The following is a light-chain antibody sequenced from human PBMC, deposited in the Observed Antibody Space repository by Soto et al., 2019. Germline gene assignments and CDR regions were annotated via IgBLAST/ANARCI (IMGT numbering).Light chain of an antibody. CDR2: GAS. V-gene: IGKV3-20*01. CDR3: QQYGSSPLT. J-gene: IGKJ4*01. CDR1: QSVSSSY. Sequence: ENVLTQSPGTLSLFPGERATLSCRASQSVSSSYLAWYQQKPGQAPRLLIYGASSRATGIPDRFSGSGSGTDFTLTISRLEPEDFAVYYCQQYGSSPLTFGGGTKVDIK.